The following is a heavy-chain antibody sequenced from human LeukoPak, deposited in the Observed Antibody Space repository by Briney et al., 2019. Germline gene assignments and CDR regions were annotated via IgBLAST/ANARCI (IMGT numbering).Heavy chain of an antibody. D-gene: IGHD6-13*01. J-gene: IGHJ4*02. CDR2: ISSGSSYI. Sequence: GGSLRLSCAASGFTFSSYSMNWVRQAPGKGLEWVSSISSGSSYIYYADSVKGRFTISRDNAKNSLYLQMNSLRAEDTAVYYCARVFSALYSSSWYDYWGQGTLVTVSS. CDR1: GFTFSSYS. V-gene: IGHV3-21*01. CDR3: ARVFSALYSSSWYDY.